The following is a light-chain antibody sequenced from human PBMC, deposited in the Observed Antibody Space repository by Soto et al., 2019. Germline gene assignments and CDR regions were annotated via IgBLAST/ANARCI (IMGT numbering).Light chain of an antibody. CDR3: QQYNNWPRWT. V-gene: IGKV3-15*01. Sequence: EIVLTQSPGTLSVSPGGGVTLSCRASQGIGSTLAWYQHKPGQTPRLLIYDASTRATGVPARFSGSGSGTEFTLTISSLQSEDFAVYYCQQYNNWPRWTFGQGTKVDIK. CDR1: QGIGST. CDR2: DAS. J-gene: IGKJ1*01.